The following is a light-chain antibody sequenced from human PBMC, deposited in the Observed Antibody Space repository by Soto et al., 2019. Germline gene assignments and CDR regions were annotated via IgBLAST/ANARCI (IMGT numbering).Light chain of an antibody. CDR2: GAS. Sequence: EIVLTQSPGTLSLSPGERATLSCRASQSVSSSFLAWYQHKPGQAPRLLIYGASSRATGIPDRFSGSGSGTDFTLTISRLEPEDVAVYYCQQYGSSPLPFGGGTKVEIK. J-gene: IGKJ4*01. CDR3: QQYGSSPLP. CDR1: QSVSSSF. V-gene: IGKV3-20*01.